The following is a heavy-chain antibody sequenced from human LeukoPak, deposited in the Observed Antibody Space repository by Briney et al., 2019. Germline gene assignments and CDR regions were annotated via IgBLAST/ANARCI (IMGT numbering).Heavy chain of an antibody. V-gene: IGHV1-69*04. CDR3: ARDQGSIVEALFYYYYGMDV. Sequence: ASVKVSCKASGGTFISYAISWVRQAPGQGLEWMGRIIPIFGIANYAQKFQGRVTITADKSTSTAYMELSSLRSEDTAVYYCARDQGSIVEALFYYYYGMDVWGQGTTVTVSS. D-gene: IGHD1-26*01. CDR2: IIPIFGIA. CDR1: GGTFISYA. J-gene: IGHJ6*02.